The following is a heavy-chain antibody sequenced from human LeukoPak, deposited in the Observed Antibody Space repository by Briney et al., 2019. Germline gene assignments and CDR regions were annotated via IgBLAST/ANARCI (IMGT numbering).Heavy chain of an antibody. J-gene: IGHJ4*02. Sequence: GGSLRLSCAASGFTFSSYWMSWVRQAPGKGLEWVANIKQDGSEKYYVDSVKGRFTISRDNAKNSLYLQMNSLRAEATAVYYCARYSGYDDEGEYFDYWGQGTLVTVSS. CDR1: GFTFSSYW. D-gene: IGHD5-12*01. CDR2: IKQDGSEK. CDR3: ARYSGYDDEGEYFDY. V-gene: IGHV3-7*01.